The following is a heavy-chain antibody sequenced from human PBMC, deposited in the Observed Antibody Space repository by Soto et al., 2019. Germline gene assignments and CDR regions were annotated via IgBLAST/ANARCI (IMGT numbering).Heavy chain of an antibody. Sequence: SETLSLTCAVSGGSISSSNWWSWVRQPPGKGLEWIGEIYHTGSTTYNPSLNSRVTISVDKSKNQFTLELSSVTAADTAVYYCARAYYDTNGYSLDPWGQGTLVTVSS. CDR3: ARAYYDTNGYSLDP. J-gene: IGHJ5*02. CDR1: GGSISSSNW. V-gene: IGHV4-4*02. D-gene: IGHD3-22*01. CDR2: IYHTGST.